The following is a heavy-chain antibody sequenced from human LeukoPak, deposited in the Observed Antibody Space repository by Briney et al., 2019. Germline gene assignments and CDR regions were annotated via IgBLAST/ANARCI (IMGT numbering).Heavy chain of an antibody. V-gene: IGHV3-23*01. Sequence: GGSLRLSCAGSGYTFSSYAMNWVRQAPGKGLEWVSGISGSGGSTYYADSVKGRFTISRDNSKNTLYLQMNSLRAEDAAIYYCAKDRIWSGYSKYYFDCWGQGTLVTVSS. CDR2: ISGSGGST. J-gene: IGHJ4*02. CDR1: GYTFSSYA. CDR3: AKDRIWSGYSKYYFDC. D-gene: IGHD3-3*01.